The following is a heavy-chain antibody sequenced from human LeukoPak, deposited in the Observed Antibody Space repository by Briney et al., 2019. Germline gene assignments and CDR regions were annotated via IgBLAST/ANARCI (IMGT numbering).Heavy chain of an antibody. CDR1: EFSVKYNY. V-gene: IGHV3-53*01. D-gene: IGHD3-22*01. J-gene: IGHJ4*02. CDR3: AKDLHYYDSSGYHYFDY. CDR2: LYSAGST. Sequence: GGSLRLSCAASEFSVKYNYMTWVRQAPGKGLEWVSLLYSAGSTNYADSVKGRFTISRDNSKNTLYLQMNSLRAEDTAVYYCAKDLHYYDSSGYHYFDYWGQGTLVTVSS.